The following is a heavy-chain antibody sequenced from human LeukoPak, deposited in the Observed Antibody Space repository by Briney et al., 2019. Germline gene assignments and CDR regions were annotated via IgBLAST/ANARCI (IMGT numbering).Heavy chain of an antibody. J-gene: IGHJ4*02. CDR1: GFTFSSHG. Sequence: PGGSLRLSCVASGFTFSSHGMHWVRQAPGKGLEGVAVIWYDGSEKYYADSVKGRFIISRDNSKNMLYLQMNSLRADDTAVYYCARWGNNKILDYWGQGTLVTVSS. D-gene: IGHD7-27*01. CDR3: ARWGNNKILDY. CDR2: IWYDGSEK. V-gene: IGHV3-33*01.